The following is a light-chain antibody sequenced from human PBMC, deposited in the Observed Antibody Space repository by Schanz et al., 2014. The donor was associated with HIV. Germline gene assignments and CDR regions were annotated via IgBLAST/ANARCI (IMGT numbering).Light chain of an antibody. Sequence: QSVLTQPASVSGSAGQSITISCTGTSGDAGRYDYVSWYQQHPGQAPKLLIYDVTYRPSGISNRFSGSKSAYTASLTISGLQAEDEAEYYCSSYAGSYTWVFGGGTKVTVL. V-gene: IGLV2-14*03. CDR1: SGDAGRYDY. CDR3: SSYAGSYTWV. J-gene: IGLJ3*02. CDR2: DVT.